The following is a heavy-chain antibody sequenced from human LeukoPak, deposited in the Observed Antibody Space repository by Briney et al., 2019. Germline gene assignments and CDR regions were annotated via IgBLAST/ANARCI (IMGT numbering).Heavy chain of an antibody. D-gene: IGHD3-10*01. CDR2: IYYTGST. J-gene: IGHJ4*02. CDR3: ARRGRGVWFGGDSE. Sequence: SETLSLTCTVSGGAISSGDYYWSWIRQPPGKGLEWIGYIYYTGSTYYNPSLKSRVTISVDTSKNQFSLKLSSVTAADTAMYYCARRGRGVWFGGDSEWGQGTLVTVSS. V-gene: IGHV4-30-4*01. CDR1: GGAISSGDYY.